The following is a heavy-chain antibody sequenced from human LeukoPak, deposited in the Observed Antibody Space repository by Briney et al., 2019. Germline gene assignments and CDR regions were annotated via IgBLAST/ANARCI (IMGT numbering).Heavy chain of an antibody. CDR3: ATGLIAAAGTSIYYYYGMDV. D-gene: IGHD6-13*01. V-gene: IGHV1-69*01. CDR2: IIPIFGTA. Sequence: GSSVKVSCKASGGSFSSYAISWVRQAPGQGLEWMGGIIPIFGTANYAQKFQGRVTITADESTSTAYMELSSLRSEDTAVYYCATGLIAAAGTSIYYYYGMDVWGQGTTVTVSS. J-gene: IGHJ6*02. CDR1: GGSFSSYA.